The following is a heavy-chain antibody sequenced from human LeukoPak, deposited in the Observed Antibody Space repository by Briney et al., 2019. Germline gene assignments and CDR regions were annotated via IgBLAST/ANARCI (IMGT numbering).Heavy chain of an antibody. CDR3: ARVKFVGANWSFDL. J-gene: IGHJ2*01. CDR1: GYTFTSYG. D-gene: IGHD2-15*01. V-gene: IGHV1-18*01. Sequence: ASVKVSCKASGYTFTSYGISWVRQAPGQGLEWMGWISAYNGNTNYAQKLQGRVTMTTDTSTSTAYMELSSLRSEDTAVYYCARVKFVGANWSFDLWGRGTLVTVSS. CDR2: ISAYNGNT.